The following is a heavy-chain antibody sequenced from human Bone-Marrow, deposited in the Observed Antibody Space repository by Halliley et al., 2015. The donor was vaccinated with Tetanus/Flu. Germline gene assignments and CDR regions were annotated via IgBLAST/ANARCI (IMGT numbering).Heavy chain of an antibody. V-gene: IGHV3-11*04. CDR3: AKENVWAFDS. J-gene: IGHJ4*02. Sequence: GLGWLSFISSSGSTINDADSVKVRFTVSRDNAKNTIFLQMDSLRVEDTALYYCAKENVWAFDSWGQGTRVTVSS. CDR2: ISSSGSTI. D-gene: IGHD1-26*01.